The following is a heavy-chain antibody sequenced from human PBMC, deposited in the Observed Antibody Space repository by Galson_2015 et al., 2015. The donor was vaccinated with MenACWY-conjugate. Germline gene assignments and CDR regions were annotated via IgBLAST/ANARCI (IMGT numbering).Heavy chain of an antibody. CDR1: GFTFSSYV. J-gene: IGHJ1*01. Sequence: SLRLSCAASGFTFSSYVMGWIRQAPGKGPEWVSVISDSGGYTHYADSVRGRFTISRDNSRNTVYLQMNSLRAEDTAAYYCAQGEGYCSGGTCYRYYQHWGQGTLVTVSS. CDR3: AQGEGYCSGGTCYRYYQH. V-gene: IGHV3-23*01. CDR2: ISDSGGYT. D-gene: IGHD2-15*01.